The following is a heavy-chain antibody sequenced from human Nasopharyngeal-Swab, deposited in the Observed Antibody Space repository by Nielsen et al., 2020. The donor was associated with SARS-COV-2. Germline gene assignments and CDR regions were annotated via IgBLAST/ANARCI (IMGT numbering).Heavy chain of an antibody. J-gene: IGHJ4*02. Sequence: GRSLRLSCAASGFTFSSYWMSWVRQAPGKGLEWVANIKQDGSEKYYADSVKGRFTISRDNAKNSLYLQMNSLRAEDTAVYYCARGIVLWFGELFSPFDYWGQGTLVTVSS. D-gene: IGHD3-10*01. CDR3: ARGIVLWFGELFSPFDY. CDR1: GFTFSSYW. CDR2: IKQDGSEK. V-gene: IGHV3-7*01.